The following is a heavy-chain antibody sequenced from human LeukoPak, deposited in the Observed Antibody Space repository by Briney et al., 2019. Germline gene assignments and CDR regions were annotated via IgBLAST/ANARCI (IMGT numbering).Heavy chain of an antibody. CDR3: ASGFTIFGVVAHFDY. CDR1: GLTVSSNY. Sequence: PGGSLRLSCAASGLTVSSNYMSWVRQAPGKGLEWVSVIYSGGSTYYADSVKGRFTISRDNSKNTLYLQMNSLRAEDTAVYYCASGFTIFGVVAHFDYWGQGTLVTVSS. V-gene: IGHV3-53*01. D-gene: IGHD3-3*01. J-gene: IGHJ4*02. CDR2: IYSGGST.